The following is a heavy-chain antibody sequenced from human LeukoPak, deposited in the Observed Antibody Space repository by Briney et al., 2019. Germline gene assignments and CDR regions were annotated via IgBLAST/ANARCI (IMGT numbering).Heavy chain of an antibody. CDR2: IYHSGSS. D-gene: IGHD6-19*01. CDR1: GYSISSGYY. J-gene: IGHJ4*02. V-gene: IGHV4-38-2*02. Sequence: PSETLSLTCAVSGYSISSGYYWGWIRQPPGKGLDWIGSIYHSGSSYYNPSLKSRVTISVDTSKNHFSLKLRSVPAADTAVYYCARDLIAVAGTEWYYWGQGTLVTVSS. CDR3: ARDLIAVAGTEWYY.